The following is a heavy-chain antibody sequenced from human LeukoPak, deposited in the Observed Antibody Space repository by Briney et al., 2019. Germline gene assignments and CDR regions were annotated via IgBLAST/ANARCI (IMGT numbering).Heavy chain of an antibody. V-gene: IGHV1-69*06. J-gene: IGHJ3*02. CDR3: ARDRNAFDI. CDR2: IIPILSTS. CDR1: EGTFSDSA. Sequence: SVKVSCKASEGTFSDSAITWVRQAPGQGLEWMGGIIPILSTSTYAQRFQGRVTITADRSTSTAYMHLSSLRSEDTAIYYCARDRNAFDIWGQGTMVTVSS.